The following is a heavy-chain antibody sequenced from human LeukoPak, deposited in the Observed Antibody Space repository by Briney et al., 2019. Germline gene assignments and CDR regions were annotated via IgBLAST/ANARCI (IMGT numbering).Heavy chain of an antibody. CDR2: ISSSSSNI. J-gene: IGHJ6*03. Sequence: GGSLRLSCAASGFTFRTCSMNWVRQAPGKGLEWVSYISSSSSNIYYADSVKGRFTISRDNAETSLYLQMNSLSAEDTAVYYCARGDTWNSYYYYYMDVWGKGTTVTVSS. V-gene: IGHV3-48*04. CDR1: GFTFRTCS. D-gene: IGHD1-7*01. CDR3: ARGDTWNSYYYYYMDV.